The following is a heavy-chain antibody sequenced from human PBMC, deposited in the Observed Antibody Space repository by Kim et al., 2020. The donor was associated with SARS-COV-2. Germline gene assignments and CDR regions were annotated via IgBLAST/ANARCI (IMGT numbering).Heavy chain of an antibody. J-gene: IGHJ6*02. CDR2: ISSSGSTI. D-gene: IGHD1-26*01. CDR3: ARVRYSGWAYYGMDV. V-gene: IGHV3-48*03. CDR1: GFTFSSYE. Sequence: GGSLRLSCAASGFTFSSYEMNWVRQAPGKGLEWVSYISSSGSTIYYADSVKGRFTISRDNAKNSLYLQMNSLRAEDTAVYYCARVRYSGWAYYGMDVWGQGTTVTVSS.